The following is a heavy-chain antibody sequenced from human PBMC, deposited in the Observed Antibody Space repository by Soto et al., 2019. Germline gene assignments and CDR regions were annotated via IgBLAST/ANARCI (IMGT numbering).Heavy chain of an antibody. CDR3: ARDSPLDY. CDR2: ISSSSSYI. J-gene: IGHJ4*02. Sequence: WWSLRLSCSASVFTFSSYSMNWVRQAPGKGLEWVSSISSSSSYIYYADSVKGRFTISRDNAKNSLYLQMNSLRAEDTAVYYCARDSPLDYWGQGTLVTVSS. CDR1: VFTFSSYS. V-gene: IGHV3-21*01.